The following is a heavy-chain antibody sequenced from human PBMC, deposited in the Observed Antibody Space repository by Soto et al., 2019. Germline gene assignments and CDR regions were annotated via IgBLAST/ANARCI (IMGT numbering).Heavy chain of an antibody. D-gene: IGHD6-6*01. CDR2: IYPGDSDT. V-gene: IGHV5-51*01. J-gene: IGHJ3*02. Sequence: GESLKISCKGSGYSFTSYWIGWVRQMPGKGLEWMGIIYPGDSDTRYSPSFQGQVTISADKSISTAYLQWSSLKASDAAMYYCARRPLEYSSSSGAFDIWGQGTMVTVSS. CDR1: GYSFTSYW. CDR3: ARRPLEYSSSSGAFDI.